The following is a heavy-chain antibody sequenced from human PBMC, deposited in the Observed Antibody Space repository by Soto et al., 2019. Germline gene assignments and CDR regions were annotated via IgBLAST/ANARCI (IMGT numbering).Heavy chain of an antibody. D-gene: IGHD2-21*02. J-gene: IGHJ4*02. V-gene: IGHV1-58*01. CDR3: AAASHGGNSISGAY. CDR2: IVVASDNT. Sequence: SVKVSCKASGVTFTSSAVQWVRQARGQHLEWIGWIVVASDNTNYAQKFQERVTLTRDLSTSIAYMELNSLKSEDTAVYYCAAASHGGNSISGAYWGQGTLVTVSS. CDR1: GVTFTSSA.